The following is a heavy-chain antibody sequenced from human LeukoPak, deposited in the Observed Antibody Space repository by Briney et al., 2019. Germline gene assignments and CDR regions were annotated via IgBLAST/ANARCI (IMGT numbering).Heavy chain of an antibody. Sequence: PGGSLRLSCAASGFTFSSYWMRWVRQAPGKGLEWVANIKQDGSEKYYVDSVKGRFTISRDNAKNSLYLQMNSLRAEDTAVYYCVRDDRLAAGYFDYWGQGTLVTVSS. CDR1: GFTFSSYW. J-gene: IGHJ4*02. CDR3: VRDDRLAAGYFDY. D-gene: IGHD2-15*01. CDR2: IKQDGSEK. V-gene: IGHV3-7*01.